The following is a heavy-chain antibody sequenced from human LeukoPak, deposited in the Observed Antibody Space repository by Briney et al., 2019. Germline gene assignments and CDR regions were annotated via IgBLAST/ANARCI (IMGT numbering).Heavy chain of an antibody. J-gene: IGHJ4*02. Sequence: GGSLRLSCAASGFTFSSYSMNWVRQAPGKGLEWVSYISSSSSTIYYADSVKGRFTISRDNAKNSLYLQMNSLRAEDTAVYYCARDKTLWRRYFDYWGQGTLVTVSS. D-gene: IGHD2-21*01. CDR1: GFTFSSYS. CDR2: ISSSSSTI. CDR3: ARDKTLWRRYFDY. V-gene: IGHV3-48*04.